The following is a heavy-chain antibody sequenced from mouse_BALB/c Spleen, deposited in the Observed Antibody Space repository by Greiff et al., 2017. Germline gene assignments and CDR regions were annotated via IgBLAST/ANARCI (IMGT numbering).Heavy chain of an antibody. J-gene: IGHJ3*01. V-gene: IGHV1-12*01. CDR1: GYTFTSYN. Sequence: QVQLQQPGAELVKPGASVKMSCKASGYTFTSYNMHWVKQTPGQGLEWIGAIYPGNGDTSYNQKFKGKATLTADKSSSTAYMQLSSLTSEDSAVYYCARGGDGAYWGQGTLVTVSA. CDR3: ARGGDGAY. CDR2: IYPGNGDT. D-gene: IGHD3-3*01.